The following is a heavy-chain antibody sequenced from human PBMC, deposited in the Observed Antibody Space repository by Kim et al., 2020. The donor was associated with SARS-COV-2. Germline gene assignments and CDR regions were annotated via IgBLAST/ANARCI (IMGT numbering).Heavy chain of an antibody. CDR1: GGSISSGGYY. Sequence: SETLSLTCTVSGGSISSGGYYWSWIRQHPGKGLEWIGYIYYSGSTYYNPSLKSRVTISVDTSKNQFSLKLSSVTAADTAVYYCARWWGAAAGMSYSWFDPWGQGTLVTVSS. CDR3: ARWWGAAAGMSYSWFDP. D-gene: IGHD6-13*01. J-gene: IGHJ5*02. V-gene: IGHV4-31*03. CDR2: IYYSGST.